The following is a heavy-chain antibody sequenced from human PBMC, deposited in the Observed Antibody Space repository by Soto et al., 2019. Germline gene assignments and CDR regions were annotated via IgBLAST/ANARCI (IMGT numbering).Heavy chain of an antibody. Sequence: GESLKISCKGSGYSFTSYWISWVRQMPGKGLEWMGRIDPSDSYTNYSPSFQGHVTISADKSISTAYLQWSSLKASDTAMYYCASNSHGSHYYYYGMDVWGQGTTVTVSS. V-gene: IGHV5-10-1*01. CDR3: ASNSHGSHYYYYGMDV. CDR2: IDPSDSYT. CDR1: GYSFTSYW. D-gene: IGHD1-26*01. J-gene: IGHJ6*02.